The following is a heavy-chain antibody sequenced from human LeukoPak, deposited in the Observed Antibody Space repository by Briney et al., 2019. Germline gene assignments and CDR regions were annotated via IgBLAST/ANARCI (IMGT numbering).Heavy chain of an antibody. V-gene: IGHV4-61*02. CDR1: GGSISSGSYY. J-gene: IGHJ5*02. CDR3: ARDNSLRIAVAATGGGYFDP. D-gene: IGHD6-19*01. CDR2: IYPSGST. Sequence: SQTLSLTCTVSGGSISSGSYYWSWIRQPAGKRLEWIGRIYPSGSTNYNPSLKTRVTISVDTSKNQFSLKLSSVTAADTAAYYCARDNSLRIAVAATGGGYFDPWGQGTLVTVSS.